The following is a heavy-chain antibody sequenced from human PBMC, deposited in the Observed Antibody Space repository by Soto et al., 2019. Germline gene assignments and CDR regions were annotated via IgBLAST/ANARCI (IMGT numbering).Heavy chain of an antibody. D-gene: IGHD2-2*01. CDR1: GFIFSTYT. Sequence: GGSLRLSCAASGFIFSTYTMNWVRQAPGKGLEWVSSITTRSTTIYYADSVKGRFTISRDTAKNSLYLQLNSLRAEDTAVYYCARIRTMPSYYMDVWGKGTTVTVSS. J-gene: IGHJ6*03. V-gene: IGHV3-48*01. CDR2: ITTRSTTI. CDR3: ARIRTMPSYYMDV.